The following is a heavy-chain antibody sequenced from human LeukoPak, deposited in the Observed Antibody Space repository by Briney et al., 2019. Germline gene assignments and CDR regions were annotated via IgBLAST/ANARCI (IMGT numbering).Heavy chain of an antibody. CDR2: INWNGGST. D-gene: IGHD3-22*01. CDR3: ARLISAYYDSRGEFDY. Sequence: PGGSLRLSCAASGFTFDDYGMSWVRQAPGKGLEWVSGINWNGGSTGYADSVKGRFTISRDNAKSSLYLQMNSLRAEDTALYYCARLISAYYDSRGEFDYWGQGTLVTVSS. V-gene: IGHV3-20*04. J-gene: IGHJ4*02. CDR1: GFTFDDYG.